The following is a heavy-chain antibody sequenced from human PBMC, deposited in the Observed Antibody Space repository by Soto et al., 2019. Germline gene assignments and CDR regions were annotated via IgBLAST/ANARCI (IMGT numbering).Heavy chain of an antibody. CDR1: GGPINTSKYY. CDR3: LMPGENRDGFNVGRDY. V-gene: IGHV4-39*01. D-gene: IGHD1-26*01. J-gene: IGHJ4*02. Sequence: QLQLQESGPGRVKASETLTLTCTVSGGPINTSKYYWGWVRQPPGKGLEWIGNMYYYGSTYYNPSLKSRATISADAPKSQFSLKLTSVTAADTAVYYCLMPGENRDGFNVGRDYWGRGTLVTVSS. CDR2: MYYYGST.